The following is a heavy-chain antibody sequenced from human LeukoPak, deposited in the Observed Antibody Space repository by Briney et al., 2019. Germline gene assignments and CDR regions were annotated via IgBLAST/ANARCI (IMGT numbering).Heavy chain of an antibody. CDR2: IYYSGTT. CDR3: ARTYTGRSGYYHFDY. D-gene: IGHD3-22*01. V-gene: IGHV4-59*01. CDR1: GGSISSYY. J-gene: IGHJ4*02. Sequence: SSETLSLTCSVSGGSISSYYWSWIRQPPGKGLEWIGYIYYSGTTNYNSSLKSRVTISVDTSKNQFSLKLSSVTAADTAVYYCARTYTGRSGYYHFDYWGQGTLVTVSS.